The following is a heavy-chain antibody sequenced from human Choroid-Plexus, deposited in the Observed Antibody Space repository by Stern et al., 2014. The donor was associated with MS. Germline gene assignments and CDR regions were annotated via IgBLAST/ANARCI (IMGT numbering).Heavy chain of an antibody. CDR1: GFTFGSCA. D-gene: IGHD2/OR15-2a*01. V-gene: IGHV3-30*18. CDR2: VSYVGSNK. Sequence: VQLVESGGGVVQPGRPLRLSCVASGFTFGSCAMHWVRQAPGKGLEGVAGVSYVGSNKYYADSVKGRFTISRDNSQNTLYMQMSSLRPEDTAVYYCAKDRQYLTYFFDHWGQGSLVTVSS. J-gene: IGHJ5*02. CDR3: AKDRQYLTYFFDH.